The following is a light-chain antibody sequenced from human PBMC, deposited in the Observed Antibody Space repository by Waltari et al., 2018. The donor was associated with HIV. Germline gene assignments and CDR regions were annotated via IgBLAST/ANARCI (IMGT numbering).Light chain of an antibody. CDR3: QQRTNWHT. V-gene: IGKV3-11*01. J-gene: IGKJ2*01. CDR1: QNIRRY. Sequence: EVVLTQSPATLSLSPGDRVTLSCRASQNIRRYLAWYQQKPGKAPSLLIYDGSNRATGIPASFSGSGSGTDFTLTISSPEPDAFAFYYCQQRTNWHTFGQGTKLEL. CDR2: DGS.